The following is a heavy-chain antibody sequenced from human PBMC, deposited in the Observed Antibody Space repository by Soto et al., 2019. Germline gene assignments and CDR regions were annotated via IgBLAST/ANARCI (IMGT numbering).Heavy chain of an antibody. J-gene: IGHJ5*02. CDR2: IYHTGST. CDR3: ARAVTPYCGTWFDP. D-gene: IGHD4-4*01. Sequence: QLQLQESGSGLVKPSQTLSLTCAVSGGSITSGNTYSWSWIRQPPGKGLEWIGSIYHTGSTSYNPSLKSRVSMSVDKSKNQFSLKLSSVTAADMAVYYCARAVTPYCGTWFDPWGQGTLVTVSS. CDR1: GGSITSGNTYS. V-gene: IGHV4-30-2*01.